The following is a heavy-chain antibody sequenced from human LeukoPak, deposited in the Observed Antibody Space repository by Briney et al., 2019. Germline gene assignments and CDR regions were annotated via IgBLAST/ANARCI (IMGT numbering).Heavy chain of an antibody. CDR2: IYYSGST. V-gene: IGHV4-30-4*01. D-gene: IGHD3-10*01. CDR3: ARAGDGFGPHAFDI. CDR1: GGSISSGDYY. Sequence: SETLSLTCTVSGGSISSGDYYWSWIRQPPGKGLEWIGYIYYSGSTYYNPSLKSRVTISVDTSKNQFSLKLSSVTAADTAVYYCARAGDGFGPHAFDIWGQGTMVTVSS. J-gene: IGHJ3*02.